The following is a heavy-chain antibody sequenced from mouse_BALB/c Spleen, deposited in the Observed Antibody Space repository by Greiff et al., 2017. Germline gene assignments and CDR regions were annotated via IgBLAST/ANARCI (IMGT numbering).Heavy chain of an antibody. Sequence: EVQLQQSGADLVRPGASVKISCKAFGYTFTNHHITWVQQRPGQGLDWIGYINPYNDYTSYTQKFKGKATLTVDKSSSTVYMELSSLTSEDSAVYCGEEGNSGREAYWGQGTLVTVSA. CDR3: EEGNSGREAY. D-gene: IGHD3-1*01. V-gene: IGHV1S45*01. CDR2: INPYNDYT. J-gene: IGHJ3*01. CDR1: GYTFTNHH.